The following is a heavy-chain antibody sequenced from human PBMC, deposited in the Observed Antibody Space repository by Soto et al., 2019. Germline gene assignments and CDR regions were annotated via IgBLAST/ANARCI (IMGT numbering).Heavy chain of an antibody. V-gene: IGHV1-69*13. CDR3: ARSHGSSTSLEIYYYYYYGMDV. Sequence: SVKVSCKASGGTFSSYAISWVRQAPGQGLEWMGGIIPISGTANYAQKFQGRVTITADESTSTAYMELSSLRSEDTAVYYCARSHGSSTSLEIYYYYYYGMDVWGQGTTVTVSS. D-gene: IGHD2-2*01. CDR1: GGTFSSYA. J-gene: IGHJ6*02. CDR2: IIPISGTA.